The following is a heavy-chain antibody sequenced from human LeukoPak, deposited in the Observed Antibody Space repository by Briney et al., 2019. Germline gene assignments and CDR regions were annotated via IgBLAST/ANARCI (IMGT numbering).Heavy chain of an antibody. CDR2: IDPVNGET. CDR1: GYTFTDYY. D-gene: IGHD1-14*01. V-gene: IGHV1-69-2*01. CDR3: AREGFRNVESDPIDC. Sequence: GASVKVSCKASGYTFTDYYVHWVQQAPGKGLEWMGRIDPVNGETKYAEKFQGRVTITADTSTDRAYMELSSLRSEDTAVYYCAREGFRNVESDPIDCWGQGTLVTVSS. J-gene: IGHJ4*02.